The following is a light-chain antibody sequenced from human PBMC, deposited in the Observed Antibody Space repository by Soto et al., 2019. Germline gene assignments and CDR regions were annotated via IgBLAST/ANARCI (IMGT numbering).Light chain of an antibody. J-gene: IGLJ1*01. CDR2: SNN. V-gene: IGLV1-44*01. CDR1: SSHIGSNT. CDR3: AAWDDSLNGRHV. Sequence: QSVLTQPPSASGTPGQRVIISCSGSSSHIGSNTVNWYQQLPGTAPKLLIYSNNQRPSGVPDRFSGSKSGTSASLAISGLQSEDEADDYCAAWDDSLNGRHVFGTGTKAGVL.